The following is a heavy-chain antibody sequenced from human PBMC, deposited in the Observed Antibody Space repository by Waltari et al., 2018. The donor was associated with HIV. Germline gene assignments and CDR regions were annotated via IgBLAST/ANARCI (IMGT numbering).Heavy chain of an antibody. J-gene: IGHJ5*02. CDR2: IYTSGST. V-gene: IGHV4-61*02. CDR1: GGSISRRSSY. Sequence: QVQLPESGPGLVKPSQTLSLTCTLPGGSISRRSSYWSWIRQPAGKGLELIGRIYTSGSTNYNPSLESRVTISVDTSRNQSSLKLRSVTAADTAVYYCERAYYDCWSGTGSSGNWFDPWGQGTLVTVSS. D-gene: IGHD3-3*01. CDR3: ERAYYDCWSGTGSSGNWFDP.